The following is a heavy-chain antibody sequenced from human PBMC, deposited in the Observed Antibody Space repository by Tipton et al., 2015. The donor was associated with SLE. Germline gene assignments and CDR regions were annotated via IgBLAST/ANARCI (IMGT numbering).Heavy chain of an antibody. CDR2: ITPMFDTA. Sequence: QLVQSGAEVKKPGSSVKVSCKASGGALSDYTIIWVRQAPGQGLEWMGGITPMFDTANYAQKFQGRVTIAADESTSTAYMDLSSLTSADTATYYCATDKERHFWSGGFDFWGQGTLVTVSS. J-gene: IGHJ4*02. V-gene: IGHV1-69*01. CDR1: GGALSDYT. CDR3: ATDKERHFWSGGFDF. D-gene: IGHD3-3*02.